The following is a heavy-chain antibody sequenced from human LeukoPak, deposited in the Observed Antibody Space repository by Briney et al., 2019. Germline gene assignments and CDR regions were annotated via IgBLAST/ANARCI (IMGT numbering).Heavy chain of an antibody. CDR3: AKDLWITVRVVSGPFDY. J-gene: IGHJ4*02. Sequence: PGGSLRLSCAASGFTFSSYAMSWVRQAPGKGLEWVSAISGSGGSTYYADSVKGRFSISRDNSKNTLYLQMNSLRAEDTAVYYCAKDLWITVRVVSGPFDYWGQGTLVTVSS. D-gene: IGHD3-22*01. CDR2: ISGSGGST. CDR1: GFTFSSYA. V-gene: IGHV3-23*01.